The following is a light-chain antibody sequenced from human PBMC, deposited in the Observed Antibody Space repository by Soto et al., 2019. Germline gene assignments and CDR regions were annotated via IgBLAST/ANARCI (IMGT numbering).Light chain of an antibody. CDR3: QQYDRPTGT. CDR2: GAS. J-gene: IGKJ1*01. CDR1: QSVSSSY. V-gene: IGKV3-20*01. Sequence: EIVLTQSPGTLSFSPGERATLSCRASQSVSSSYLAWYQQKPGQAPRLLIYGASTRATGIPDRFSGSGSGTDFTLTISRLEPEDFAVYYCQQYDRPTGTFGQGTKVDIK.